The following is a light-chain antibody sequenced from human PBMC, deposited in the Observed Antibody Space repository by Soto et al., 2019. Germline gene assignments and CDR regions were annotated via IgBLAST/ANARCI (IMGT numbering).Light chain of an antibody. CDR1: SGHSSYA. Sequence: QAVLTQSPSASASLGASVKLTCTLSSGHSSYAIAWHQQQPEKGPWFLMKLYSDGSHNNGDGIPDRFSGSSSGAERYLTISSLQSEDEADYYCQTWGTAFRVFGGGTKVTVL. CDR3: QTWGTAFRV. CDR2: LYSDGSH. J-gene: IGLJ3*02. V-gene: IGLV4-69*01.